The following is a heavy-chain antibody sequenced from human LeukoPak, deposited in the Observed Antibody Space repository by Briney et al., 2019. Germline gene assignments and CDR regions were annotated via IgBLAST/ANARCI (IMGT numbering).Heavy chain of an antibody. CDR3: ATQSSGQNY. CDR2: ISSSSSYI. J-gene: IGHJ4*02. V-gene: IGHV3-21*01. Sequence: PGGSLRLSCAASGFTFSSYSMNWARQAPGKGLEWVSSISSSSSYIYYADSVKGRFTISRDNAKSSLYLQMNSLGAEDTAVYYCATQSSGQNYWGQGTLVTVSS. CDR1: GFTFSSYS. D-gene: IGHD6-19*01.